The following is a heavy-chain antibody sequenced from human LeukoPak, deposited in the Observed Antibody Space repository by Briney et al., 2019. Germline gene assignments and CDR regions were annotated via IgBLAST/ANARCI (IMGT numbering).Heavy chain of an antibody. D-gene: IGHD4-17*01. J-gene: IGHJ4*02. CDR2: IYYSGST. V-gene: IGHV4-31*03. CDR3: ARRRRDYVNDY. CDR1: AGSISSDDYY. Sequence: SETLSLTCTVSAGSISSDDYYWSWIRQHPGKGLEWIGYIYYSGSTYYNPSLKSRVTISVDTSKTQFSLKLSSVTAADTAVYYCARRRRDYVNDYWGQGTLVTVSS.